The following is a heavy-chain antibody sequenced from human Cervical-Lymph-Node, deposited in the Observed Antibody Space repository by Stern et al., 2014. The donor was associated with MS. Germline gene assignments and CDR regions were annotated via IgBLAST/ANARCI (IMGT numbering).Heavy chain of an antibody. J-gene: IGHJ3*02. D-gene: IGHD6-13*01. CDR2: INPNSGGT. Sequence: QDQLVQSGAEVRKPGASVKVSCKPSGYTFTGHYIHWVRQAPGQGLEWMGRINPNSGGTNYAQNFQGRVTMTRDTSISTAYMELSRLRSDDTAVYYCAREGAAHNAFDIWGQGTVVTVSS. CDR1: GYTFTGHY. CDR3: AREGAAHNAFDI. V-gene: IGHV1-2*06.